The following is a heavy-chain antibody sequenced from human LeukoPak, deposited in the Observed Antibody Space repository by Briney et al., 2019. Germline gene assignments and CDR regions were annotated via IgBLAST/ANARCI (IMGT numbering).Heavy chain of an antibody. J-gene: IGHJ4*02. D-gene: IGHD1-26*01. CDR2: TSVYNGNT. CDR1: GYTFTSYD. Sequence: ASVKVSCKASGYTFTSYDINWVRQATGQGLEWMGWTSVYNGNTDYAQKFQGRVTMTTDTSASTTYMELRSLRSDDTAIYYCARVDSGRYYGHDYWGQGTLVTVTS. CDR3: ARVDSGRYYGHDY. V-gene: IGHV1-18*01.